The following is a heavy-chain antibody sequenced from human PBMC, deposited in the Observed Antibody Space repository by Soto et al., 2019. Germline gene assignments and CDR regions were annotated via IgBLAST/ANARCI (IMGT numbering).Heavy chain of an antibody. CDR3: ARGLYDILTGYSGAFDI. J-gene: IGHJ3*02. CDR2: IYSGGST. CDR1: GFTVSSNY. Sequence: GGSLRLSCAASGFTVSSNYISWVRQAPGKGLEWVSVIYSGGSTYYADSVKGRFTISRDNSKNTLYLQMNSLRAEDTAVYYYARGLYDILTGYSGAFDIWGQGTMVTVSS. V-gene: IGHV3-53*01. D-gene: IGHD3-9*01.